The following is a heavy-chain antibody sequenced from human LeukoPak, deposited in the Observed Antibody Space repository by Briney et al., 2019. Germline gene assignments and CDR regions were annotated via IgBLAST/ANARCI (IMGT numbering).Heavy chain of an antibody. V-gene: IGHV3-21*01. CDR2: ISSNSDYI. CDR1: GFTFSSYS. Sequence: PGGSLRLSCAASGFTFSSYSMNWVRQAPGKGLEWVSSISSNSDYIYYADSVKGRFTISRDNAKNSLYLQMNSLRAEDTAVYYCARVVYYDSSGYQFWGQGTLVTVSS. D-gene: IGHD3-22*01. J-gene: IGHJ4*02. CDR3: ARVVYYDSSGYQF.